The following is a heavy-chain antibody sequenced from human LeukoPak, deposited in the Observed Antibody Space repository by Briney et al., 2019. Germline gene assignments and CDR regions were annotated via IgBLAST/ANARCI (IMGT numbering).Heavy chain of an antibody. CDR3: ARYFGDYVSDQYYFDY. V-gene: IGHV3-66*01. J-gene: IGHJ4*02. CDR2: IYSGGST. D-gene: IGHD4-17*01. Sequence: GGSLRLSCAASGFTVSSNYMSWVRQAPGKGLEWVSVIYSGGSTYYADSVKGRFTISRDNSKNTLYLQMNSLRAEDTAVYYCARYFGDYVSDQYYFDYWGQGTLVAVSS. CDR1: GFTVSSNY.